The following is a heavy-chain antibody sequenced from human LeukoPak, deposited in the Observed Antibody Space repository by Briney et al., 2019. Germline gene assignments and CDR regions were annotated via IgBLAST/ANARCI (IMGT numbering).Heavy chain of an antibody. CDR2: ISYDGSNK. J-gene: IGHJ4*02. V-gene: IGHV3-30*18. CDR3: AKVAGEYSAYDLPDY. Sequence: PGGSLRLSCAASGFTFNSFGMHWVRQAPGKGLEWVAVISYDGSNKYYADSVKGRFTISRDNSKNTLYLQVNSLRAEDTAVYYCAKVAGEYSAYDLPDYWGQGTLVTVSS. D-gene: IGHD5-12*01. CDR1: GFTFNSFG.